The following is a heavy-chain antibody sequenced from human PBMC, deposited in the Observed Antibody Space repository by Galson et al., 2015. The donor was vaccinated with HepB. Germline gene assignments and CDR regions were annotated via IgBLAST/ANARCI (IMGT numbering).Heavy chain of an antibody. V-gene: IGHV1-8*01. J-gene: IGHJ6*02. Sequence: SVKVSCKASGYTFTSYDINWVRQATGQGLGWMGWMNPNSGNTGYAQKFQGRVTMTRNTSISTAYMELSSLRSEDTAVYYCARPGPNGASDGMDVWGQGTTVTVSS. D-gene: IGHD2-8*01. CDR1: GYTFTSYD. CDR3: ARPGPNGASDGMDV. CDR2: MNPNSGNT.